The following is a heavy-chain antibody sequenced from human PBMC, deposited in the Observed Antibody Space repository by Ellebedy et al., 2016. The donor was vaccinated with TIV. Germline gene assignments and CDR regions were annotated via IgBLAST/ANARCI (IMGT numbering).Heavy chain of an antibody. CDR2: IKQDGSEK. D-gene: IGHD5-24*01. V-gene: IGHV3-7*01. Sequence: GGSLRLXCAASGFTFSSYWMSWVRQAPGKGLEWVANIKQDGSEKYYVDSVKGRFTTSRDNAKNTLYLQMNSLRAEDTAVYFCARGASGDGKSFHYWGQGTLVTVSS. J-gene: IGHJ4*02. CDR1: GFTFSSYW. CDR3: ARGASGDGKSFHY.